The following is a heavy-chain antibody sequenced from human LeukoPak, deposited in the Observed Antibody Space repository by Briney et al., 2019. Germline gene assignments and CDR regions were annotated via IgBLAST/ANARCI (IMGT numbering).Heavy chain of an antibody. CDR3: AKDRGLVVVVSSMNY. Sequence: WGSLRLSCAASGFTFSSYAMSWVRQAPGKGLEWVSAISGSGGSTYYADSVKGRFTISRDNSKNTLYLQMNSLRAEDTAAYYCAKDRGLVVVVSSMNYWGQGTLVTVSS. CDR1: GFTFSSYA. CDR2: ISGSGGST. D-gene: IGHD2-21*01. J-gene: IGHJ4*02. V-gene: IGHV3-23*01.